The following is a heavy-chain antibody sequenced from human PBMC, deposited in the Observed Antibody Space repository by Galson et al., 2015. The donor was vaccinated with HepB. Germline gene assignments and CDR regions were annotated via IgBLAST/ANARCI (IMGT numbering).Heavy chain of an antibody. J-gene: IGHJ4*02. CDR3: AKRAYSSGWYFDY. CDR1: GVTFDSYA. V-gene: IGHV3-23*01. CDR2: VSGSGGST. D-gene: IGHD6-19*01. Sequence: SLRLAGAASGVTFDSYAMTWVRQAPGKGLEWVSAVSGSGGSTYYADSVKGRFTISRDNSKNTLYLQMSSLRAEDTAVYYCAKRAYSSGWYFDYWGQGPLVTVSS.